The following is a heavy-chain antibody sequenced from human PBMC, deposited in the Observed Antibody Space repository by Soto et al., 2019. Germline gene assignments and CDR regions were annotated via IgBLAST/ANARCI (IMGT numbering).Heavy chain of an antibody. CDR3: ASISSSDYVSFDY. CDR1: GGSISSYY. Sequence: SETLSLTCTVSGGSISSYYWSWIRQAPGKGLEWIGYIYHSGNTNYNPSLKSRVTISVDTSKNRFSLKLSSVTAADTAVYYCASISSSDYVSFDYRGQGTLVTVSS. D-gene: IGHD6-6*01. J-gene: IGHJ4*02. V-gene: IGHV4-59*01. CDR2: IYHSGNT.